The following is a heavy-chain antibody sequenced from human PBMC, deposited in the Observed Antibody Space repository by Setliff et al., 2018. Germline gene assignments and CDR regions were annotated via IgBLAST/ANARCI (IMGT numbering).Heavy chain of an antibody. D-gene: IGHD3-16*02. J-gene: IGHJ3*01. V-gene: IGHV1-2*02. Sequence: ASVKVSCKASGHTLTGYYMHWVRQAPGQGLEWMGWINPNSGGANYAQKFQGRVTMTRDTSISTGYMELRSLRSDDTAVYYCARDPLYRENLSRVFDFWGQGTMVTVSS. CDR2: INPNSGGA. CDR3: ARDPLYRENLSRVFDF. CDR1: GHTLTGYY.